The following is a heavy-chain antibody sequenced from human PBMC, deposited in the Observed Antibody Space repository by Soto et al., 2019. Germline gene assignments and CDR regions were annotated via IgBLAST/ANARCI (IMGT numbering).Heavy chain of an antibody. CDR3: ARALGSWGAYYFDH. Sequence: QITLKESGPTLVRPTQTLTLTCTVSGFSLDTWGVGVGWIRQPPGKAPEWLALIYWDDDKRYSPSLKNRLTLTKDTSKNQLVLTVTNMDPVDTVTYYCARALGSWGAYYFDHWGQGTLVTVSS. D-gene: IGHD3-16*01. CDR2: IYWDDDK. J-gene: IGHJ4*02. CDR1: GFSLDTWGVG. V-gene: IGHV2-5*02.